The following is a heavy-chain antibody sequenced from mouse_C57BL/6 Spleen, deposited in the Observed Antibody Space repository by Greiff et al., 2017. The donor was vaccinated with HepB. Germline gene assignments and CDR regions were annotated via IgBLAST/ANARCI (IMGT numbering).Heavy chain of an antibody. CDR3: ARRTGKDYYAMDY. D-gene: IGHD4-1*01. CDR1: GYTFTSYW. V-gene: IGHV1-53*01. CDR2: INPSNGGT. Sequence: QVQLKESGTELVKPGASVKLSCKASGYTFTSYWMHWVKQRPGQGLEWIGNINPSNGGTNYNEKFKSKATLTVDKSSSTAYMQLSSLTSEDSAVYYCARRTGKDYYAMDYWGQGTSVTVSS. J-gene: IGHJ4*01.